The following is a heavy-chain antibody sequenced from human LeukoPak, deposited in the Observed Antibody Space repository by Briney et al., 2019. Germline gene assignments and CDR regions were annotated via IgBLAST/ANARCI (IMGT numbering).Heavy chain of an antibody. CDR1: GFTFSSYS. J-gene: IGHJ6*03. CDR2: ISSSSSYI. CDR3: ARGRRDGYNFMTYLGCHMDV. Sequence: GGSLRLSCAASGFTFSSYSMNWVRQAPGKGLEWVSSISSSSSYIYYADSVKGRFTISRDNAKNSLYLQMNSLRAEDTAVYYCARGRRDGYNFMTYLGCHMDVWGKGTTVTVSS. V-gene: IGHV3-21*01. D-gene: IGHD5-24*01.